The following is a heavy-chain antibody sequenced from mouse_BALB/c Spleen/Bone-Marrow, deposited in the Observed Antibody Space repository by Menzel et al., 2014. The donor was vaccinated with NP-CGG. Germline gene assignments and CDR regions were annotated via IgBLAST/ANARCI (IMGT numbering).Heavy chain of an antibody. V-gene: IGHV1-69*02. Sequence: QVQLQQSGAELVKPGAPVKLSCKASGYTFTDYWMNWVKQRPGRGLEWIGRIDPSDSETHYNQKFKDKATLTVDKSSTTAYIQLSNLTSEDSADYYCARRAYWGQGTLVTVSA. CDR1: GYTFTDYW. CDR2: IDPSDSET. CDR3: ARRAY. J-gene: IGHJ3*01.